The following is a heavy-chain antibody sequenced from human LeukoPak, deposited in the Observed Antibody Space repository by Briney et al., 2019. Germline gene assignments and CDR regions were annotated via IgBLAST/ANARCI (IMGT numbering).Heavy chain of an antibody. CDR3: AKDVGSSGWD. J-gene: IGHJ4*02. Sequence: GGSLRLSCAASGFTFSSYAMSWVRQAPGKGLEWVAVISYDGSNKYYADSVKGRFTISRDNSKNTLYLQMNSLRAEDAAVYYCAKDVGSSGWDWGQGTLVTVSS. D-gene: IGHD6-19*01. CDR2: ISYDGSNK. CDR1: GFTFSSYA. V-gene: IGHV3-30*18.